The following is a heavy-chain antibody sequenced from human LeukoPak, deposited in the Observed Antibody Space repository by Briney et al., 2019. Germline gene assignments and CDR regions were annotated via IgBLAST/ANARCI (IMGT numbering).Heavy chain of an antibody. CDR2: IYSNGHI. V-gene: IGHV4-39*01. D-gene: IGHD3-10*01. Sequence: SETLSLTCSVSSDSISSSSYLWVWVRQPPGKGLEWVGDIYSNGHISYNPSLKSRAAISVDTSKNQFSLNLSSVTAADTALYYCARRHYGSGNIDSWGQGTLVTVSS. CDR3: ARRHYGSGNIDS. J-gene: IGHJ4*02. CDR1: SDSISSSSYL.